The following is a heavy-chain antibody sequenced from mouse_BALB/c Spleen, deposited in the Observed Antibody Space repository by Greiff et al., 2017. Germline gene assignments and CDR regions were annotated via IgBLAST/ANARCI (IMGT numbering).Heavy chain of an antibody. Sequence: LKQPGSELVRPGASVKLSCKASGYTFTSYWMHWVKQRHGQGLEWIGNIYPGSGSTNYDEKFKSKGTLTVDTSSSTAYMHLSSLTSEDSAVYYCTRSPDSSGYLFAYWGQGTLVTVSA. V-gene: IGHV1S22*01. D-gene: IGHD3-2*01. CDR1: GYTFTSYW. CDR2: IYPGSGST. J-gene: IGHJ3*01. CDR3: TRSPDSSGYLFAY.